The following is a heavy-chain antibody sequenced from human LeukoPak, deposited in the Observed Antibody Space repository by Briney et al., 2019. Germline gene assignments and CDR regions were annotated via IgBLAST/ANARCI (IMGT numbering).Heavy chain of an antibody. Sequence: SETLSLTCAVYGGSFSGYYWSWIRQPPGKGLEWIGEINHSGSTNYNPSLKSRVTISVDTSKNQFSLKLSSVTAADTAVYYCARQNGDHGRPPYYFDYWGQGTLVTVSS. D-gene: IGHD4-17*01. CDR2: INHSGST. V-gene: IGHV4-34*01. J-gene: IGHJ4*02. CDR1: GGSFSGYY. CDR3: ARQNGDHGRPPYYFDY.